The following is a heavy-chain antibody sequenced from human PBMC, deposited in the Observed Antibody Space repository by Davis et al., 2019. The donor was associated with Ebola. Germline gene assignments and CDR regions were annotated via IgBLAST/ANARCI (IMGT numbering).Heavy chain of an antibody. V-gene: IGHV4-59*01. J-gene: IGHJ4*02. CDR1: GGSINNYF. CDR3: ARGSQWLGPDY. CDR2: IHYLGNT. D-gene: IGHD6-19*01. Sequence: GSLRLSCTVSGGSINNYFWSWIRQPPGKGLEWIGNIHYLGNTNYNPSLKSRVTMSVDTSKNQFSLKLSSVTAADTAVYYCARGSQWLGPDYWGQGTLVTVSS.